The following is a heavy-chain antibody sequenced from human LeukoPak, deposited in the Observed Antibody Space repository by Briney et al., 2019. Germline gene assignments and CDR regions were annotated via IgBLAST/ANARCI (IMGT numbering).Heavy chain of an antibody. J-gene: IGHJ4*02. CDR1: GYTFTGYY. Sequence: ASVKVSCKASGYTFTGYYMHWVRQAPGQGLEWMGWINPNSGGTNYAQKFQGRVTMTRDTSISTAYMELSRLRSDDTAVYYCTGNYYGSGSYADFDYWGQGTLVTVSS. V-gene: IGHV1-2*02. CDR3: TGNYYGSGSYADFDY. CDR2: INPNSGGT. D-gene: IGHD3-10*01.